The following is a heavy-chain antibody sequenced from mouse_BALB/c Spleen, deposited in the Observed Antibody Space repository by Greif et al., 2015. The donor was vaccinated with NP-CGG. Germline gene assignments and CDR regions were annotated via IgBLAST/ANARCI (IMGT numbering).Heavy chain of an antibody. J-gene: IGHJ2*01. CDR1: GYTFTSYW. V-gene: IGHV1S81*02. CDR3: ARGAPPWPDY. CDR2: INPSNGRT. Sequence: SGAELVKPGASVKLSCKASGYTFTSYWMHWVKQRPGQGLEWIGEINPSNGRTNYNEKFKSKATLTVDKSSSTAYMQLSSLTSEDSAVYYCARGAPPWPDYWGQGTTLTVSS.